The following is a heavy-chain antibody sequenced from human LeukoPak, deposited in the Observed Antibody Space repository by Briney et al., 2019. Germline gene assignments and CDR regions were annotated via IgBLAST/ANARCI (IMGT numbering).Heavy chain of an antibody. CDR1: GFTFSSYA. CDR3: EKDGPSSGWSRGDFDY. V-gene: IGHV3-23*01. D-gene: IGHD6-19*01. CDR2: ISGSGVST. J-gene: IGHJ4*02. Sequence: PGGSLRLSCAASGFTFSSYAMIWVRQAPGKGLEWVSSISGSGVSTFYVDSVKGRFTISRDNSENTLFLRLNSLRAEDTALYYCEKDGPSSGWSRGDFDYWGQGSLVTVSS.